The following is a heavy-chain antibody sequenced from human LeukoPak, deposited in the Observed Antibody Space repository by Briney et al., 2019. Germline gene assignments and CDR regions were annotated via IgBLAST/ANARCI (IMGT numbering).Heavy chain of an antibody. V-gene: IGHV4-61*02. Sequence: SQTLSLTCTVSGGSISSGSYYWSWIRQPAGKGLEWIGRIYTSGSTNYNPSLKSRVTISVDTSKNQFSLKLSSVTAADTAVYYCARGYSSSWYDSYYFDYWGQGTLVTVSS. CDR3: ARGYSSSWYDSYYFDY. CDR2: IYTSGST. D-gene: IGHD6-13*01. CDR1: GGSISSGSYY. J-gene: IGHJ4*02.